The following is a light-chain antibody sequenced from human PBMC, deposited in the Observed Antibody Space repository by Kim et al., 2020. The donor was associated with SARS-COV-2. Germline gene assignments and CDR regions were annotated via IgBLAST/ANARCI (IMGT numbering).Light chain of an antibody. J-gene: IGLJ2*01. Sequence: VSPGQTASITCSGDKLGYRYACWYQQRPGQSPVLVIYEDDKRPSGIPERFSGSNSGNTATLTISGTQAMDEADYYCQAWDTATHVVFGGGTKLTVL. CDR1: KLGYRY. CDR3: QAWDTATHVV. CDR2: EDD. V-gene: IGLV3-1*01.